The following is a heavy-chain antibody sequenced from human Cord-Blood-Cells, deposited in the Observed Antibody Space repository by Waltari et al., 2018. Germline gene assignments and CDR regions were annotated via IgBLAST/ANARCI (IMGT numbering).Heavy chain of an antibody. Sequence: EVQLVESGGGLVQPGGSLKLSCAASGFTFSGSAMPWVRQASGKGLEWVGRIRSKANSYATAYAASVKGRFTISRDDSKNTAYLQMNSLKTEDTAVYYCTRHLRGYDVPFDYWGQGTLVTVSS. V-gene: IGHV3-73*02. CDR3: TRHLRGYDVPFDY. J-gene: IGHJ4*02. D-gene: IGHD5-12*01. CDR1: GFTFSGSA. CDR2: IRSKANSYAT.